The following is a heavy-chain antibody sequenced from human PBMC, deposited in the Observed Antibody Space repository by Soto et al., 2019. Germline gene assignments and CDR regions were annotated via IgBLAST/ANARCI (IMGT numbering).Heavy chain of an antibody. V-gene: IGHV3-30-3*01. D-gene: IGHD5-18*01. CDR1: GFTLSTYA. CDR3: ARDYSSYGPFDY. J-gene: IGHJ4*02. CDR2: MSYDGNNQ. Sequence: GSLRLSCAASGFTLSTYAIHWVRQAPGKGLEWLAVMSYDGNNQYYADSVKGRFTISRDNAKNSLYLQMNSLRAEDTAVYYCARDYSSYGPFDYWGQGTLVTVSS.